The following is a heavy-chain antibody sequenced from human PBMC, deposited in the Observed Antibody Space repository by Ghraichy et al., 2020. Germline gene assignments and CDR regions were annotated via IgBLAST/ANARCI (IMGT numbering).Heavy chain of an antibody. J-gene: IGHJ6*03. CDR2: IWYDGSNK. D-gene: IGHD5-12*01. V-gene: IGHV3-33*01. Sequence: GGSLRLSCVASGFTFSSYGMHWVRQAPGKGLEWVAVIWYDGSNKYYADSVKGRFTMSRDNSKNTLYLQMNSLRAGDTAVYYCARGEYSGYDWAGYYYYMDVWGKGTTVTVSS. CDR3: ARGEYSGYDWAGYYYYMDV. CDR1: GFTFSSYG.